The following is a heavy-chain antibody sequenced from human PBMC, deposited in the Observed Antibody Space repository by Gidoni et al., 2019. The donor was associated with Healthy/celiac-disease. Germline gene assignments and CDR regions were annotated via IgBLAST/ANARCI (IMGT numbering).Heavy chain of an antibody. CDR2: IWYDGSNK. Sequence: QVQLVESGGGVVQPGRSLRRSCAASGFTFSSDGMQGGRQAPGKGLEWVAVIWYDGSNKYYADSVKGRFTISRDNSKNTLYLQMNSLRAEDTAVYYCARDRLTMVRGVIQNPNWFDPWGQGTLVTVSS. J-gene: IGHJ5*02. CDR1: GFTFSSDG. CDR3: ARDRLTMVRGVIQNPNWFDP. D-gene: IGHD3-10*01. V-gene: IGHV3-33*01.